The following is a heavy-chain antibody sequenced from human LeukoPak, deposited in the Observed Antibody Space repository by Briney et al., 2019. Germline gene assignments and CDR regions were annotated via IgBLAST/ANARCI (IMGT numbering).Heavy chain of an antibody. Sequence: LGASLQISCKGSGYSFTTYWITWVRQMPGKGREWMGRIDPSDSYTNYSPSFQGHVTISADKSISTAYLQWSSLKASDTAMYYCARVIHLGELSLYDYWGQGTLVTVSS. CDR3: ARVIHLGELSLYDY. J-gene: IGHJ4*02. CDR2: IDPSDSYT. D-gene: IGHD3-16*02. CDR1: GYSFTTYW. V-gene: IGHV5-10-1*01.